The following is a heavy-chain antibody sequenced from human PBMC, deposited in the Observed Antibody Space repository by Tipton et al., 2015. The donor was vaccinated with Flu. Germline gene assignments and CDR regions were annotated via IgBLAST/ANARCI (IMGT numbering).Heavy chain of an antibody. D-gene: IGHD6-19*01. CDR3: ARDGGVGSGWSYSGGNYYYGMDV. CDR2: IYYSGTT. J-gene: IGHJ6*02. CDR1: GDSISTTIYY. V-gene: IGHV4-39*07. Sequence: LRLSCTVSGDSISTTIYYWGWVRQPPGKGLEWIGSIYYSGTTYYNPSLKSRVTISVDSSKNEFSLTLASLTAADTAVYYCARDGGVGSGWSYSGGNYYYGMDVWGQGTTVIVSS.